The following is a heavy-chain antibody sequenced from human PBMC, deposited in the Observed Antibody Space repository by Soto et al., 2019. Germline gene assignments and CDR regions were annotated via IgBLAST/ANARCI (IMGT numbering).Heavy chain of an antibody. D-gene: IGHD6-13*01. CDR1: GYSFTIYL. CDR2: IYPGDSDT. J-gene: IGHJ6*02. V-gene: IGHV5-51*01. CDR3: ARTSAGGKYYYGMDV. Sequence: GESLNISCKGSGYSFTIYLIGWVRQMPGKGLEWMGIIYPGDSDTRYSPSFQGQVTISADKSISTAYLQWSSLKASDTAMYYCARTSAGGKYYYGMDVWGQGTTVTVSS.